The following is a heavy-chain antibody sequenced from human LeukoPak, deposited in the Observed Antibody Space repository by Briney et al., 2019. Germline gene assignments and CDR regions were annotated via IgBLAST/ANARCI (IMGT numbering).Heavy chain of an antibody. D-gene: IGHD1-26*01. V-gene: IGHV3-74*01. CDR1: GLTFNTYW. CDR2: INSDGTNT. CDR3: ARVAGGSQPYYFDY. Sequence: GGSLRLSCAASGLTFNTYWMHWVRQAPGKGLEWVSRINSDGTNTAYADSVKGRFTISRDDAKNTLYLQMNSLRAEDTAVYYCARVAGGSQPYYFDYWGQGTLVTVSS. J-gene: IGHJ4*02.